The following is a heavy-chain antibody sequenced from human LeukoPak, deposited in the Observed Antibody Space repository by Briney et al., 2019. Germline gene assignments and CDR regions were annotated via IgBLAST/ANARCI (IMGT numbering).Heavy chain of an antibody. J-gene: IGHJ4*02. V-gene: IGHV5-51*01. Sequence: GESLKISCRGSGYSFSSYWIGWVRQMSGKGLEWVGIIYPDDSSIKYSPSFQGQVTISVDKSISTAYLQWSSLKASDTGMYFCAISFDCSSTTCYDHWGQGTLVTVSS. CDR1: GYSFSSYW. CDR3: AISFDCSSTTCYDH. D-gene: IGHD2-2*01. CDR2: IYPDDSSI.